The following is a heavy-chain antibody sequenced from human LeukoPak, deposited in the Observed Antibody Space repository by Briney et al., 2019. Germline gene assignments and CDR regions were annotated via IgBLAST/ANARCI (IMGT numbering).Heavy chain of an antibody. V-gene: IGHV3-30-3*01. Sequence: GRSLRLSCAASGFTFSSYAMHWVRQAPGKGLEWVAVISYDGSNKYYADSVKGRFTISRDNSKNTLYLQMNSLRAEDTAVYYCARVSNTLRYNWNYAPGATFDYWGQGTLVTVSS. CDR2: ISYDGSNK. CDR3: ARVSNTLRYNWNYAPGATFDY. CDR1: GFTFSSYA. J-gene: IGHJ4*02. D-gene: IGHD1-7*01.